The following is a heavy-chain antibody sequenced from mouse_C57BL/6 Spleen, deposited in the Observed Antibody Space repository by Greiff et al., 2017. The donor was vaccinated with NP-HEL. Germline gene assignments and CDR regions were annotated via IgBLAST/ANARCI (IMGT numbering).Heavy chain of an antibody. CDR3: ARSYSNHWHFDV. Sequence: QVQLPQSGAELVKPGASVKMSCKASGYTFTTYPIEWMKPNHGKSLEWDGNFYPYNDDTKYNEKFKGKATLTVEKSSSTAYMELRSLTSEDTAVYYCARSYSNHWHFDVWGTGTTVTVSS. J-gene: IGHJ1*03. CDR1: GYTFTTYP. V-gene: IGHV1-47*01. D-gene: IGHD2-5*01. CDR2: FYPYNDDT.